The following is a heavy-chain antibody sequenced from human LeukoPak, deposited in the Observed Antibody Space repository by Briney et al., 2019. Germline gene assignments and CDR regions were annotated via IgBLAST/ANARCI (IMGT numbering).Heavy chain of an antibody. V-gene: IGHV3-11*04. CDR3: AKEWSAFDI. Sequence: GGSLRLSCAASGLTLTDYYMHWIRQAPGKGLEWVSFICGSASNIYYADSVKGRFTISRDNAKNSLYLQMNSLRAEDTAVYYCAKEWSAFDIWGQGTMVTVSS. CDR1: GLTLTDYY. J-gene: IGHJ3*02. D-gene: IGHD2-15*01. CDR2: ICGSASNI.